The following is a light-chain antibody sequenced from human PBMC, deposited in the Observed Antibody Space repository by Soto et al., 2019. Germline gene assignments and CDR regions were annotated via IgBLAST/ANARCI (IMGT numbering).Light chain of an antibody. Sequence: DIQMTQSPSPLYASVGDRVIITCRASQYINPWLALDQQQPGRAPKLLIYSSSSLESGVPSRFSGSGSGSEFTLNISSLQSDDFAPYSCQQYQGFPFTFGQGTKLEI. V-gene: IGKV1-5*03. CDR1: QYINPW. J-gene: IGKJ2*01. CDR3: QQYQGFPFT. CDR2: SSS.